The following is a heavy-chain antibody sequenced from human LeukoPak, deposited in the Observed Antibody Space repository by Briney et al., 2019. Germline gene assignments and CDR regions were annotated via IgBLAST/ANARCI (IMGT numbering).Heavy chain of an antibody. CDR1: GGSFSGYY. CDR3: ARGRKHPNYYDSSGYYPH. J-gene: IGHJ4*02. Sequence: PSETLSLTCAVYGGSFSGYYWRWFRQPPGKGLEWIGEINHSGSANYNPSLKSRVTISVDTSKNQFSLKLSSVTAADTAVYYCARGRKHPNYYDSSGYYPHWGQGTLVTVSS. D-gene: IGHD3-22*01. V-gene: IGHV4-34*01. CDR2: INHSGSA.